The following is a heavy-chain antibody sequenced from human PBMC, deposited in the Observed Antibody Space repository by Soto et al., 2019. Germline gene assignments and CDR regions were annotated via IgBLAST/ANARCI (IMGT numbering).Heavy chain of an antibody. Sequence: PSETLSLTCTVSGGSISSYYWSWIRQPPGKGLEWIGYIYYSGSTNYNPSLKSRVTISVDTSKNQFSLKLSSVTAADTAVYYCAKNYSSGGYYFDSWGQGTLSTVSS. D-gene: IGHD6-19*01. CDR2: IYYSGST. V-gene: IGHV4-59*01. CDR3: AKNYSSGGYYFDS. J-gene: IGHJ4*02. CDR1: GGSISSYY.